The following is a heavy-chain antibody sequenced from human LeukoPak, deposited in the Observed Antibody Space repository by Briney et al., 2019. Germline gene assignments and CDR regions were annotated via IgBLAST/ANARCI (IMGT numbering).Heavy chain of an antibody. CDR3: ARDLSSTSSNAFDI. D-gene: IGHD2-2*01. J-gene: IGHJ3*02. CDR1: GGTFSSYA. Sequence: SVKVSCKASGGTFSSYAISWVRQAPGQGLEWMGGIIPIFGTANYAQKFQGRVTITADESTSTAYMELSSLRSEDTAVYYCARDLSSTSSNAFDIWGQGTMVTVSS. CDR2: IIPIFGTA. V-gene: IGHV1-69*13.